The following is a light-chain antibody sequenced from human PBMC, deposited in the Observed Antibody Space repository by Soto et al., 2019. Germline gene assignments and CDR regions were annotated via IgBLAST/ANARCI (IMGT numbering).Light chain of an antibody. CDR2: SES. CDR3: QQGHNWPLT. J-gene: IGKJ2*01. V-gene: IGKV3-15*01. CDR1: QSISTE. Sequence: EIVMTQSPATLSVSPGERATLSCRASQSISTELAWYQQQPGQPPRLLIYSESTRATGVPARFTGSGSGSAFTLPSSGRQSEDFAVYYCQQGHNWPLTFGQGNRLEI.